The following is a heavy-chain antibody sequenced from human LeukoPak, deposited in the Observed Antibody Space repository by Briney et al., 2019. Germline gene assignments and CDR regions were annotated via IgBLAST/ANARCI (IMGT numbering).Heavy chain of an antibody. J-gene: IGHJ6*02. D-gene: IGHD1-26*01. Sequence: PGGSLRLSCAASGFTFSSYAMHWVRQAPGKGLEWVAVISYDGSNKYYADSVKGRFTISRANSKNTLYLQMNSLRAEDTAVYYCARDAEGATIGPLLYYYCMDVWGQGTTVTVSS. CDR3: ARDAEGATIGPLLYYYCMDV. CDR2: ISYDGSNK. V-gene: IGHV3-30-3*01. CDR1: GFTFSSYA.